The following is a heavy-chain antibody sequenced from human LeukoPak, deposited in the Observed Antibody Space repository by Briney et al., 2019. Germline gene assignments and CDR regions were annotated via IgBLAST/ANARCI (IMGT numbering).Heavy chain of an antibody. CDR1: GFSFTSYG. V-gene: IGHV3-33*01. Sequence: GGSLRLPCAASGFSFTSYGMHWVRQAPGKGLEWVAVIWYHGGNENYADSVKGRFTISRDTSKNTLYLQMNSLRAEDTAMYYCXXXVDXTSHLNWFDPWGQGTLVTVSS. CDR2: IWYHGGNE. J-gene: IGHJ5*02. CDR3: XXXVDXTSHLNWFDP. D-gene: IGHD2/OR15-2a*01.